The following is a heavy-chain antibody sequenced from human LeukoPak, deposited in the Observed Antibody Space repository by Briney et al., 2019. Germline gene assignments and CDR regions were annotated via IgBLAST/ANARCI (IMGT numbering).Heavy chain of an antibody. CDR2: ISGGSSTM. CDR3: ARDRGQTGYYWSYYYYMDV. CDR1: GFTFSDYS. J-gene: IGHJ6*03. V-gene: IGHV3-48*01. D-gene: IGHD3-9*01. Sequence: GGSLRLSCAAPGFTFSDYSMNWVRQAPGKGLEWVSYISGGSSTMYYADSVKGRFTISRDNAKNSLYLQMNSLRAEDTAVYYCARDRGQTGYYWSYYYYMDVWGIGTTVTVSS.